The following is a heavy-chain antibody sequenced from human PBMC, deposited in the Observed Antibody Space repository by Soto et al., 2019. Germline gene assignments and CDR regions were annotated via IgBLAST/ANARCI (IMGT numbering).Heavy chain of an antibody. V-gene: IGHV3-48*01. D-gene: IGHD2-2*01. CDR2: ISSSSRPI. CDR1: GFTFSSYS. CDR3: ARGVHCSSTSCQTL. Sequence: PGGSLRLSCAASGFTFSSYSMNWVRQAPGEGLEWVSYISSSSRPIYYADSVKGRFTISRDNAKNSLYLQMNSLRVEDTAVYFCARGVHCSSTSCQTLWGQGTLVTVSS. J-gene: IGHJ4*02.